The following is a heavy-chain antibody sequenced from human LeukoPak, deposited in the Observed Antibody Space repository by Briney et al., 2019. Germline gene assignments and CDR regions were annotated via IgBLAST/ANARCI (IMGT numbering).Heavy chain of an antibody. V-gene: IGHV3-23*01. CDR3: ARCNWNDVTYYYYYMDV. CDR1: GFTFSSHA. CDR2: ISGSGGST. D-gene: IGHD1-1*01. J-gene: IGHJ6*03. Sequence: GGSLRLSCAASGFTFSSHAMSWVRQAPGKGLEWVSGISGSGGSTYYADSVKGRFTISRDNSKNTLYLQMNSLRAEDTAVYYCARCNWNDVTYYYYYMDVWGKGTTVTVSS.